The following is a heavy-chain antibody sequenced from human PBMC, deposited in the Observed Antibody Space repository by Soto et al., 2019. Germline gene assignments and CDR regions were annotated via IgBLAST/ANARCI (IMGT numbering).Heavy chain of an antibody. Sequence: GGSLRLSCAASGFTFSSYAMSWVRQAPGKGLEWVSAISGSGGSTYYADSVKGRFTISRDNSKNTLYLQMNSLRAEDTAVYYSAKVPAAAIHYYPYGMDVWGQGTTVTVSS. CDR2: ISGSGGST. CDR1: GFTFSSYA. J-gene: IGHJ6*02. D-gene: IGHD2-2*02. CDR3: AKVPAAAIHYYPYGMDV. V-gene: IGHV3-23*01.